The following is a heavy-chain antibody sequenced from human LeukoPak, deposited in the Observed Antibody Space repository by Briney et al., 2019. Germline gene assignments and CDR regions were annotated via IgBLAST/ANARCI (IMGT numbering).Heavy chain of an antibody. CDR2: IWYDGSNK. CDR3: AKGGPDGGQGVATTDDAFDI. D-gene: IGHD5-12*01. Sequence: GGSLRLSCAASGFTFSSYGMHWVRQAPGKGLEWVAVIWYDGSNKYYADSVKGRFTISRDNSRNTLYLQMNSLRAEDTAVYYCAKGGPDGGQGVATTDDAFDIWGQGTMVTVSS. J-gene: IGHJ3*02. CDR1: GFTFSSYG. V-gene: IGHV3-33*06.